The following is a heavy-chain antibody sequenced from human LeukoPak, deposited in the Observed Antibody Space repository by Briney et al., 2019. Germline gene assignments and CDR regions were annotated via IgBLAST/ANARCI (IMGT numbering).Heavy chain of an antibody. D-gene: IGHD3-10*01. CDR1: GGSIRSYY. J-gene: IGHJ3*02. V-gene: IGHV4-59*08. CDR3: ASRSGSFSDALDI. Sequence: PSETLSLTCTVSGGSIRSYYWGWIRQPPGKGLEWIGYIHYSESTKYNPSLKSRVTMSVDMSKNQFSLKLSSVPAADTAVYYCASRSGSFSDALDIWGQGTLVTVSS. CDR2: IHYSEST.